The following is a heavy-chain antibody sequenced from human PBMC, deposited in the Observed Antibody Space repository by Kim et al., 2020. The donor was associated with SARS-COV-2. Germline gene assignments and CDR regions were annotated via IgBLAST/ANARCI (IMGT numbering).Heavy chain of an antibody. CDR2: INPNSGGT. Sequence: ASVKVSCKASGYTFTGYYMHWVRQAPGQGLEWMGWINPNSGGTNYAQKFQGWVTMTRDTSISTAYMELSRLRSDDTAVYYCARDQTWIQLWPKYYFDYWGQGTLVTVSS. J-gene: IGHJ4*02. V-gene: IGHV1-2*04. CDR1: GYTFTGYY. D-gene: IGHD5-18*01. CDR3: ARDQTWIQLWPKYYFDY.